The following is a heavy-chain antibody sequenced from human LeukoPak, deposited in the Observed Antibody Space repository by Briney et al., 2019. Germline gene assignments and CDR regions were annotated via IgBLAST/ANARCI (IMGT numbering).Heavy chain of an antibody. CDR1: GGSISSSNW. CDR2: IYHSGST. J-gene: IGHJ4*02. Sequence: SETLSLTCAVSGGSISSSNWWSWVRQPPGKGLEWIGEIYHSGSTNYNPSLKSRVTISVDTSKNQFSLKLSSVTAADTAVYYCARSGSGYLRYYFDYWGQGTLVTVSS. CDR3: ARSGSGYLRYYFDY. V-gene: IGHV4-4*02. D-gene: IGHD5-12*01.